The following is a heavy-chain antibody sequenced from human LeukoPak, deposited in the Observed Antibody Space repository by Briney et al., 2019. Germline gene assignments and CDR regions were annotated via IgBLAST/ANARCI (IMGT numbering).Heavy chain of an antibody. V-gene: IGHV3-53*01. CDR1: GLTVSANF. D-gene: IGHD2-2*01. Sequence: GGSLRLSCAVSGLTVSANFMSWVRQAPGKRLEWVSVIHSGGNTYYADSVKGRFTISRDNSENTLYLQMNSLRVEDTAVYYCVRGHYAGSAFWGQGTLVTVSS. CDR2: IHSGGNT. J-gene: IGHJ1*01. CDR3: VRGHYAGSAF.